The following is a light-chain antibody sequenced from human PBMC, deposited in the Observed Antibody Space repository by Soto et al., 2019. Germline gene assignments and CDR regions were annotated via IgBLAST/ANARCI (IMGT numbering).Light chain of an antibody. V-gene: IGKV1-5*01. CDR3: QHYNSYGT. CDR1: QSIDRW. CDR2: HAS. J-gene: IGKJ1*01. Sequence: DIQLTQSPSTLPSSVGDIFAISCRASQSIDRWLAWYQQKPGKAPKILIYHASSLETGVPSRFSGSGSGTEFTLTITSVQPDDFATYYCQHYNSYGTFGQGTKVDIK.